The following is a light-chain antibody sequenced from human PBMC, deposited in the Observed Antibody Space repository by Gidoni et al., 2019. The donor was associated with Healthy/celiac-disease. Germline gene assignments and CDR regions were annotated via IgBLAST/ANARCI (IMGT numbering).Light chain of an antibody. CDR1: QSVLYSSNNNNY. CDR2: WAS. Sequence: DIVMTQSPDSLAVSLVERATINCKSSQSVLYSSNNNNYLAWYQQKPGQPPKLLIYWASTRESGVPDRFSGSWSGTDFTLTISSLQAEDVAVYYCQQYYSIPFTFGPGTKVDIK. J-gene: IGKJ3*01. V-gene: IGKV4-1*01. CDR3: QQYYSIPFT.